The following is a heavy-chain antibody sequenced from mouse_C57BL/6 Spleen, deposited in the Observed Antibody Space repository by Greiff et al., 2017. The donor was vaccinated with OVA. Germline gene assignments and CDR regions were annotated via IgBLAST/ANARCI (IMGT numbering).Heavy chain of an antibody. D-gene: IGHD2-4*01. CDR3: ARSAIYDDLFAY. CDR2: INPSNGGT. V-gene: IGHV1-53*01. Sequence: QVQLQQPGTELVKPGASVKLSCKASDYTFTSYWMHWVKQRPGQGLEWIGNINPSNGGTNYNEKFKSKATLTVAKSSSTAYMQLSSLTSEDSAVYYCARSAIYDDLFAYWGQGTLVTVSA. CDR1: DYTFTSYW. J-gene: IGHJ3*01.